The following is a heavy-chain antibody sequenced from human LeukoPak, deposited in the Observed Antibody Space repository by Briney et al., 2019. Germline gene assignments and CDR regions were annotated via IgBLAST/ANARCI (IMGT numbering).Heavy chain of an antibody. CDR2: VYYTGSA. CDR1: GDSISSRSHF. Sequence: PSETLSLTCTVSGDSISSRSHFWGWIRQPPGKGLEWIGFVYYTGSAYSSPSLKSRVTVSVDTSKNQFSLKLSSVTATDTAMYYCARLALRGIVSFWGQGIQVIVSS. D-gene: IGHD2-21*01. V-gene: IGHV4-39*01. CDR3: ARLALRGIVSF. J-gene: IGHJ4*02.